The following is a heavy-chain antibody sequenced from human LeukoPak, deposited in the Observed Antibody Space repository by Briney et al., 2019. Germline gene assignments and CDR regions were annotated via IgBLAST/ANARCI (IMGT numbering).Heavy chain of an antibody. CDR1: GGSFSGYY. D-gene: IGHD3-9*01. J-gene: IGHJ5*02. CDR3: ARVGMTGYSYNWFDP. CDR2: INHSGST. V-gene: IGHV4-34*01. Sequence: PSETLSLTCAVYGGSFSGYYWSCIRQPPGKGLEWIGEINHSGSTNYNPSLKSRVTISVDTSKNQFSLKLSSVTAADTAVYYCARVGMTGYSYNWFDPWGQGTLVTVSS.